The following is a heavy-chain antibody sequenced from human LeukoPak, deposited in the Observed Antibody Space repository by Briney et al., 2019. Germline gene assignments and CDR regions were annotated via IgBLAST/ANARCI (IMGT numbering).Heavy chain of an antibody. CDR3: ARYGVSSSTSYIDF. D-gene: IGHD2-2*01. V-gene: IGHV3-66*01. CDR2: IYDGGST. J-gene: IGHJ4*02. CDR1: GFTVSSNY. Sequence: PGGSLRLSCAASGFTVSSNYMNWVRQAPGKGLEWVSVIYDGGSTDYADSVKGRFTISRDNSKNMLYLQMNSLRAEDTAVYYCARYGVSSSTSYIDFWGQGTLVTVSS.